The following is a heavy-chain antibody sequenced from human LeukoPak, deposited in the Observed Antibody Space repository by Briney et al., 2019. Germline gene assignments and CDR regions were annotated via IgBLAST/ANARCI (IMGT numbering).Heavy chain of an antibody. V-gene: IGHV3-23*01. D-gene: IGHD6-19*01. CDR3: TKDPGLFTRGWDGNF. Sequence: GGSLRLSCAASGFTFSNYAISWVRQAPGKGLDWVSTIGGSGAKTFYADSVKGRFTISRDNSQNAVHLQMNALGAEDTAVYYCTKDPGLFTRGWDGNFWGQGTQVTVSS. CDR2: IGGSGAKT. J-gene: IGHJ4*02. CDR1: GFTFSNYA.